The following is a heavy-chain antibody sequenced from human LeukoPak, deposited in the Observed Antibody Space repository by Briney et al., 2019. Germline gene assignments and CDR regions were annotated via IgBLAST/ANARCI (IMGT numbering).Heavy chain of an antibody. CDR1: GGSISSSSYY. J-gene: IGHJ3*02. V-gene: IGHV4-39*01. CDR2: IYYSGST. D-gene: IGHD2-21*02. CDR3: ARLRASTADI. Sequence: SETLSLTCTVSGGSISSSSYYWGWIRQPPGKGLEWIGSIYYSGSTYYNPSLKSRVTISVDTSKNQFSLKLSSVTAADTAVYYCARLRASTADIWGQGTMVAVSS.